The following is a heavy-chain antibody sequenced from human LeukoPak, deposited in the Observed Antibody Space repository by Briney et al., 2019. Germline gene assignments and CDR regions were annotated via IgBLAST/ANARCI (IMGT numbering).Heavy chain of an antibody. J-gene: IGHJ4*02. CDR3: AKSAVQLELLGGWDPNFDY. CDR1: GFTFSSYA. Sequence: QPGGSLRLSCAASGFTFSSYAMSWVRQAPGKGLEWVSAISGSGGSTYYADSVKGRFTISRDNSKNTLYLQMNSLRAEDTAVYYCAKSAVQLELLGGWDPNFDYWGQGTLVTVSS. V-gene: IGHV3-23*01. D-gene: IGHD1-7*01. CDR2: ISGSGGST.